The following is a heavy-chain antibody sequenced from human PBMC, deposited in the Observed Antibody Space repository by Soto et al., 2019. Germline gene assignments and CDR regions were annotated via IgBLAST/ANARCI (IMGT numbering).Heavy chain of an antibody. CDR1: GYTLPNYS. CDR2: INPGTGYT. V-gene: IGHV1-3*01. CDR3: TRDLNGGNPFDY. D-gene: IGHD2-8*01. J-gene: IGHJ4*02. Sequence: QVQFVQSGAEVKKPGASVRLSCKPSGYTLPNYSIQWVRQAAGQGLQWLGWINPGTGYTESSQRCQGRRTLTRDKSATTFYMDRTSLTSEDTAVYFCTRDLNGGNPFDYWGQGTLVTVSS.